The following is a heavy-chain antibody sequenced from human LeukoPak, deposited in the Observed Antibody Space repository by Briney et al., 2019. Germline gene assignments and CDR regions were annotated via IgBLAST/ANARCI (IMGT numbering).Heavy chain of an antibody. V-gene: IGHV4-34*01. CDR1: GGSFSGYY. D-gene: IGHD2-15*01. Sequence: SETLSFTCAVYGGSFSGYYWSWIRQPPGKGLEWIGEINHSGSTNYNPSLKSRVTISVDTSKNQFSLKLSSVTAADTAVYYCARGSKRYCSGGSCYSEVVGWFDPWGQGTLVTVSS. CDR3: ARGSKRYCSGGSCYSEVVGWFDP. J-gene: IGHJ5*02. CDR2: INHSGST.